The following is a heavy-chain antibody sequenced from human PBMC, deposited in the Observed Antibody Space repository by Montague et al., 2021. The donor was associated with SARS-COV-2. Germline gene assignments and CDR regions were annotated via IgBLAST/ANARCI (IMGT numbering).Heavy chain of an antibody. CDR3: ARGAGRGSGYGKYYYYYYGMDV. V-gene: IGHV4-59*01. CDR1: GGSISSYY. Sequence: SETLSLTCTVSGGSISSYYWSWIRQPPGKGLEWIGYIYYSGSTNYNPSLKSRVTISVDTSKNQFSLKLSSVTAADTAVYYCARGAGRGSGYGKYYYYYYGMDVWGQETTVTVSS. J-gene: IGHJ6*02. D-gene: IGHD5-12*01. CDR2: IYYSGST.